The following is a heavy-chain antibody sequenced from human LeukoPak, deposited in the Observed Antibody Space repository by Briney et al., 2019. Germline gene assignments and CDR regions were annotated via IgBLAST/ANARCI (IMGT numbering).Heavy chain of an antibody. CDR3: ASRCGPYQVPYYFDY. CDR2: IYSGGST. CDR1: GFTVSSNY. D-gene: IGHD2-21*01. V-gene: IGHV3-66*01. J-gene: IGHJ4*02. Sequence: GGSLRLSCAASGFTVSSNYMSWVRQAPRKGLEWVSVIYSGGSTYYADSVKGRFTISRDNSKNTLYLQMNSLRAEDTAVYYCASRCGPYQVPYYFDYWGQGTLVTVSS.